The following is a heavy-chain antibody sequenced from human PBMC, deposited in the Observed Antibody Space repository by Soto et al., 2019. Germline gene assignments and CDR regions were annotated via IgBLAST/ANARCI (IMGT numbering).Heavy chain of an antibody. Sequence: QVQLVESGGGVVQPGRSLRLSCAASGFTFSSYGMHWVRQAPGKGLEWVAVISYDGSNKYYADSVKGRFTISRDNSKNTLYLQMNSLRAEDTAVYYCAKSSGSGSPPYWGQGTLVTVSS. D-gene: IGHD3-10*01. J-gene: IGHJ4*02. V-gene: IGHV3-30*18. CDR3: AKSSGSGSPPY. CDR1: GFTFSSYG. CDR2: ISYDGSNK.